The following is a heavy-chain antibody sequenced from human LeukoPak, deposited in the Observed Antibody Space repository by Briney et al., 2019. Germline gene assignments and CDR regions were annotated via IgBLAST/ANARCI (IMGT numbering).Heavy chain of an antibody. CDR3: ATISTSGGYSYFDY. D-gene: IGHD5-18*01. V-gene: IGHV1-2*02. Sequence: ASVKVSCKASGYTFTGYFMHWVRQAPGQGLECMGWINPNSGGTNYAQKFRGRVTMTRDTSISTAYMELSRLRSDDTAVYYCATISTSGGYSYFDYWGQGTLVTVSS. CDR1: GYTFTGYF. CDR2: INPNSGGT. J-gene: IGHJ4*02.